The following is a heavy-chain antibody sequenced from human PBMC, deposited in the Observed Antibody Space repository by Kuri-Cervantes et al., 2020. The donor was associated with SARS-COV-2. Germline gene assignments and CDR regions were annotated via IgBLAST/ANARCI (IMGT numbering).Heavy chain of an antibody. Sequence: GGSLRLSCAASGFTFSSYWMSWVRQAPGKGLEWVANIKQDGSEKYYVDSVKGQFTISRDNAKNSLYLQMNSLRAEDTAVYYCAKVGAGYCSGGSCDSVVVDWGQGTLVTVSS. J-gene: IGHJ4*02. V-gene: IGHV3-7*01. D-gene: IGHD2-15*01. CDR3: AKVGAGYCSGGSCDSVVVD. CDR1: GFTFSSYW. CDR2: IKQDGSEK.